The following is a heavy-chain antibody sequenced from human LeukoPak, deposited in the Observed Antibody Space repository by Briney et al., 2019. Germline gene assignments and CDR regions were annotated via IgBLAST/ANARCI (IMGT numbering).Heavy chain of an antibody. J-gene: IGHJ4*02. D-gene: IGHD3-10*01. CDR3: AEAYGLGSKAALFDY. V-gene: IGHV4-38-2*01. CDR2: IYHSGST. Sequence: SETLSLTCAVSDYSISSGYYWGWIRQPPGKGLEWIGSIYHSGSTYYNPSLKSRVTISVDTSKNQFSLKLSSVTAADTAVYYCAEAYGLGSKAALFDYWGQGTLVTVSS. CDR1: DYSISSGYY.